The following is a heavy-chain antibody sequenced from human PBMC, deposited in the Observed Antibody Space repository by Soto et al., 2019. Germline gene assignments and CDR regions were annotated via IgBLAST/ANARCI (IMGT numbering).Heavy chain of an antibody. J-gene: IGHJ4*02. CDR2: MNPNSGNT. D-gene: IGHD1-26*01. Sequence: ASVKVSCKASGYTFTSYDINWVRQATGQGLEWMGWMNPNSGNTGYAQKFKGRVTMTRNTSISTAYMELSSLRSEDTSVYYCARHWLSGGSYYWGQGTLVTVSS. V-gene: IGHV1-8*01. CDR1: GYTFTSYD. CDR3: ARHWLSGGSYY.